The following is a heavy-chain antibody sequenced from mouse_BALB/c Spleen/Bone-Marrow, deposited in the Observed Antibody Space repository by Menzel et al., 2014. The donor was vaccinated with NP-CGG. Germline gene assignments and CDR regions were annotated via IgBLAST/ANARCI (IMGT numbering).Heavy chain of an antibody. CDR1: GFSLTNYG. V-gene: IGHV2-9*02. J-gene: IGHJ4*01. D-gene: IGHD3-2*02. CDR3: ARVTSSAVGAMDY. Sequence: VQLQESGPGLVAPSQSLSITCTVSGFSLTNYGVHWVRQPPGKGLEWLGVIWAGESTNYNSALMSRLSISKDNSKSQVCLNMISLQTDDTAMYYCARVTSSAVGAMDYWGQGTSVTVSS. CDR2: IWAGEST.